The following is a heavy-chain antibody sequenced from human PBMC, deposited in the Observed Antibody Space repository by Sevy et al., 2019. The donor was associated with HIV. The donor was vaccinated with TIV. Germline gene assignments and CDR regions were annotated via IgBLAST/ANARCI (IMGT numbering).Heavy chain of an antibody. Sequence: ASVKVSCKASGGTFSSYAISWVRQAPGQGLEWMGGIIPIFGTANYAQKFQGRVTITADESTSTAYMEQSSLRSEDTAVYYCAREISGIVGASSPYYYYGMDVWGQGTTVTVSS. D-gene: IGHD1-26*01. J-gene: IGHJ6*02. V-gene: IGHV1-69*13. CDR1: GGTFSSYA. CDR3: AREISGIVGASSPYYYYGMDV. CDR2: IIPIFGTA.